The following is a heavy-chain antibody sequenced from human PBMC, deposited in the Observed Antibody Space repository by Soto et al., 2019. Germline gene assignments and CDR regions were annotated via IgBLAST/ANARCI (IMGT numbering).Heavy chain of an antibody. V-gene: IGHV4-61*01. CDR1: GDSVSNDNYY. D-gene: IGHD3-16*01. Sequence: ASETLSLTCAVSGDSVSNDNYYWSWIRQPPGKGLEWIGYIYYSGTTNYNSYLKSRLSLSVDMSKNQFSLKLASVTAADTAVYFCARSQRGRTAFTFDYWGQGALVTV. J-gene: IGHJ4*02. CDR2: IYYSGTT. CDR3: ARSQRGRTAFTFDY.